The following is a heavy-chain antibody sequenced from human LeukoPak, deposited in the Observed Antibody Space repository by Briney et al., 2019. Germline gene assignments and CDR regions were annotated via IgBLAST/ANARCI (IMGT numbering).Heavy chain of an antibody. CDR2: IYPDDSDI. D-gene: IGHD3-10*01. J-gene: IGHJ3*02. CDR1: GYSFTNYW. CDR3: ARHGRGSRSPNAFDI. Sequence: GEALKISCKGSGYSFTNYWIGWVRQMPGEGLQWMGIIYPDDSDIRYSPSFQGQVTISADKSIITAYLQWSSLKASDTAMYYCARHGRGSRSPNAFDIWGQGTMVTVSS. V-gene: IGHV5-51*01.